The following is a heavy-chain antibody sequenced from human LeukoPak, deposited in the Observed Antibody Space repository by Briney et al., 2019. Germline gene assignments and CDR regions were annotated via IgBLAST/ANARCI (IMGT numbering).Heavy chain of an antibody. CDR3: ARLTGYYTD. J-gene: IGHJ4*02. D-gene: IGHD3-9*01. V-gene: IGHV1-46*01. CDR1: GGTFSSYA. Sequence: ASVKVSCKASGGTFSSYAISWVRQAPGQGLEWMGIINPSGGSTSYAQKFQGRVTMTRDTSTSTVYMELSSLRSEDTAVYYCARLTGYYTDWGQGTLVTVSS. CDR2: INPSGGST.